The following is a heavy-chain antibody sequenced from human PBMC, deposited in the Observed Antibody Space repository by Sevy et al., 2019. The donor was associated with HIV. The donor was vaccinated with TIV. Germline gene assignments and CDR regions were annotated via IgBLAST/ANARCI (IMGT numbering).Heavy chain of an antibody. V-gene: IGHV3-49*03. J-gene: IGHJ4*02. Sequence: GESLKISCTASGFTFGDYAMNWFRQAPGKGLGWVGFIRTKAYGGTTEYAASVKGRFTISRDDSKSIAYLQMNSLKTEDTAVYYCTRGRYTYVPFDYWGQGTLVTVSS. CDR1: GFTFGDYA. CDR3: TRGRYTYVPFDY. CDR2: IRTKAYGGTT. D-gene: IGHD3-10*02.